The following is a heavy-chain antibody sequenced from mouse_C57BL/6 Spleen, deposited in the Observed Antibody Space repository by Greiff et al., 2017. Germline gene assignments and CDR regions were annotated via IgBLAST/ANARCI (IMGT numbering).Heavy chain of an antibody. D-gene: IGHD2-1*01. V-gene: IGHV1-82*01. CDR3: ARGNYGIDFDY. Sequence: QVQLKESGPELVKPGASVKISCKASGYAFSSSWMNWVKQRPGKGLEWIGRIYPGDGDTNYNGKFKGKATLTADKSSSTAYMQLSSLTSEDSAVYFCARGNYGIDFDYWGQGTTLTVSS. CDR2: IYPGDGDT. J-gene: IGHJ2*01. CDR1: GYAFSSSW.